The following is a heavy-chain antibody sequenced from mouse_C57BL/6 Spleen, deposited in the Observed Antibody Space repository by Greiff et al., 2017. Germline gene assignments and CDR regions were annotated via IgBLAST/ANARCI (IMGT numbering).Heavy chain of an antibody. CDR1: GYTFTSYW. Sequence: QVQLQQPGAELVMPGASVKLSCKASGYTFTSYWMHWVKQRPGQGLEWIGEIDPSDSYTNYNQKFKGKSTLTVDKSSSTAYMQLSSLTSEDSAVYYWARSYDGYYGFAYWGQGTLVTVSA. J-gene: IGHJ3*01. CDR3: ARSYDGYYGFAY. V-gene: IGHV1-69*01. CDR2: IDPSDSYT. D-gene: IGHD2-3*01.